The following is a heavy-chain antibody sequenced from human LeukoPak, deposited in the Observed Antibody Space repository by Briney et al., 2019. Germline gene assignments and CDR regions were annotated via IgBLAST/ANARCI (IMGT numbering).Heavy chain of an antibody. D-gene: IGHD6-19*01. CDR1: GYTFTSYD. CDR3: ARGRRITAWYSSGSVDY. Sequence: ASVKVSCKASGYTFTSYDINWVRQATGQGLEWMGWMNPNSGNTGYAQKFQGRVTITRNTSISTAYMELSSLRSEDTAVYYCARGRRITAWYSSGSVDYWGQGTLVTVSS. J-gene: IGHJ4*02. V-gene: IGHV1-8*03. CDR2: MNPNSGNT.